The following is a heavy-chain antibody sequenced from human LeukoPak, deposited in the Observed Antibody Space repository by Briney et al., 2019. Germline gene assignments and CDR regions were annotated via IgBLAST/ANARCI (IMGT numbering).Heavy chain of an antibody. D-gene: IGHD3-10*01. CDR3: ARDRGARYYDY. V-gene: IGHV3-33*01. CDR2: IWYDGSKQ. J-gene: IGHJ4*02. Sequence: PGGSLRLSCAASKFTFRNHGMHWVRQAPGKGLEWVAIIWYDGSKQYYADPVKGRFTISRDNSKDTLYLQMNSLRDEDTAVYYCARDRGARYYDYWGQGTQVSVSS. CDR1: KFTFRNHG.